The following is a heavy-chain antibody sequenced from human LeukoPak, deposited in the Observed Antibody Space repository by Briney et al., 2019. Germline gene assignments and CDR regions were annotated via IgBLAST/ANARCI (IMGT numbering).Heavy chain of an antibody. Sequence: SVTVSCKSSGGILSRYVITWVRQAPGQGLEWMGGIHPTFGAPNNAQKLQGRVMITTDESTGTDYMELFSLTSEDTAVYYCARATGRGYTYVAAAYWGQGTLVTVSS. V-gene: IGHV1-69*05. D-gene: IGHD5-18*01. J-gene: IGHJ4*02. CDR3: ARATGRGYTYVAAAY. CDR2: IHPTFGAP. CDR1: GGILSRYV.